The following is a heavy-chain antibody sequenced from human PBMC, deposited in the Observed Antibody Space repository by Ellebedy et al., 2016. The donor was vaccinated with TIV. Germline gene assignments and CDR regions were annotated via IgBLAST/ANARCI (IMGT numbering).Heavy chain of an antibody. Sequence: SETLSLXCTVSGGSISSSSFFWGWLRQPPGQGLEWIGIIYYSGSTYYNPSLNSRVSISVDTSKNQFSLNLSSVTAADTAVYYCARPLRSTVTTSIYFDYWGQGTLVTVSS. CDR1: GGSISSSSFF. V-gene: IGHV4-39*01. D-gene: IGHD4-17*01. CDR3: ARPLRSTVTTSIYFDY. CDR2: IYYSGST. J-gene: IGHJ4*02.